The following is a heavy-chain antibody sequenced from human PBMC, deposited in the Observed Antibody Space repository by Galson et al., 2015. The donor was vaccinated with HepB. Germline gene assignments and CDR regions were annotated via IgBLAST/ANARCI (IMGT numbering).Heavy chain of an antibody. CDR3: VKDSSSWYLDAEMFDY. D-gene: IGHD6-13*01. CDR2: ISSNGGST. Sequence: SLRLSCAASGFTFSSYAMHWVRQAPGKGLEYVSAISSNGGSTYYADSVKGRFTISRDNSKNTLYLQMSSLRAEDTAVYYCVKDSSSWYLDAEMFDYWGQGTLVTVSS. CDR1: GFTFSSYA. V-gene: IGHV3-64D*06. J-gene: IGHJ4*02.